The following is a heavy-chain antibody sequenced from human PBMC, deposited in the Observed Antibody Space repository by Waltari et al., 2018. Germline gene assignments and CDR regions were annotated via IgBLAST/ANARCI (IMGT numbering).Heavy chain of an antibody. CDR2: VRGDRRT. D-gene: IGHD2-15*01. Sequence: HLEELGPGLVRPSGTLSLICAVPGASRSDTDCWSWVRQAPGKGLEWIGQVRGDRRTNYNPSFASRVTVALDTSSAQFSLKVTSATAADTAVYYCARDRGRGLYLDSWGQGILVTVTP. V-gene: IGHV4-4*02. CDR1: GASRSDTDC. J-gene: IGHJ4*02. CDR3: ARDRGRGLYLDS.